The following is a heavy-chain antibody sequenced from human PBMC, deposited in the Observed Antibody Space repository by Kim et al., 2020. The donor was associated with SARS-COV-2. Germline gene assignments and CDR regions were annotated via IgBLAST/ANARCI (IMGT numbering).Heavy chain of an antibody. CDR1: GYTFTSYA. CDR2: INAGNGNT. D-gene: IGHD6-13*01. Sequence: ASVKVSCKASGYTFTSYAMHWVRQAPGQRLEWMGWINAGNGNTKYSQKFQGRVTITRDTSASTAYMELSSLRSEDTAVYYCARDLAAGTGWFDPWGQGTLVTVSS. CDR3: ARDLAAGTGWFDP. V-gene: IGHV1-3*01. J-gene: IGHJ5*02.